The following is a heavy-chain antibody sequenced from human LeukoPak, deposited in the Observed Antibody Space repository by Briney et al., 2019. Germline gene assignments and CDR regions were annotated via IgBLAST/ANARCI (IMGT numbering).Heavy chain of an antibody. J-gene: IGHJ4*02. CDR1: QF. Sequence: QFLDWVRQAPGKGLEWGGRSRNKAKSYTTKYAAPVKCRFTISRDDSKNSLYLQMNSLKTEDTAVYYCVRVGSVAGSDYLDYWGQGTLVTVSS. CDR3: VRVGSVAGSDYLDY. CDR2: SRNKAKSYTT. D-gene: IGHD6-19*01. V-gene: IGHV3-72*01.